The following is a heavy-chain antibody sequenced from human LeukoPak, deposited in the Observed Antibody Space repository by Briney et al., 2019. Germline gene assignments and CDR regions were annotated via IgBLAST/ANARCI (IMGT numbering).Heavy chain of an antibody. CDR3: ARVMYYYDSSGYSNIYFDY. J-gene: IGHJ4*02. CDR2: ISSNGSTI. CDR1: GFTFSDYY. Sequence: PGGSLRLSCAASGFTFSDYYMAWIRQAPGKGLEWVSYISSNGSTIYDADSVKGRFTISRDSAKNSLYLQMNSLRAEDTAVYYCARVMYYYDSSGYSNIYFDYWGQGTLVTVSS. D-gene: IGHD3-22*01. V-gene: IGHV3-11*01.